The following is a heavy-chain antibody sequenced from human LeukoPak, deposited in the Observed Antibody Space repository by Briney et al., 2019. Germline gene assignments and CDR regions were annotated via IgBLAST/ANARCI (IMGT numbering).Heavy chain of an antibody. V-gene: IGHV3-7*03. CDR1: GYIFSSYW. J-gene: IGHJ4*02. CDR2: IKQDGSEK. Sequence: QTGGSLRLSCVGSGYIFSSYWMNWVRQAPGKGLEWVANIKQDGSEKYHVDSVKGRFTISRDTSKNTLYLQMNSLRAEDTALYFCAKKAQYDGHYPLDYWGQGTLVTVSA. D-gene: IGHD4/OR15-4a*01. CDR3: AKKAQYDGHYPLDY.